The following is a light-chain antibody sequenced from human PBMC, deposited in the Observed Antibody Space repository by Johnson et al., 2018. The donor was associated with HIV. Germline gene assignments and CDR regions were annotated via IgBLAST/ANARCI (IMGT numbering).Light chain of an antibody. CDR1: SSNIGNNY. V-gene: IGLV1-51*02. CDR3: GTWDSSLSAHYV. CDR2: ESN. J-gene: IGLJ1*01. Sequence: QSVLTQPPSVSAAPGQKVTISCSGSSSNIGNNYVSWYQQLPGTAPKLLIYESNRRPSGIPDRFSASKSGTSATLAITGLQTGDEADYYCGTWDSSLSAHYVFGTGTKITVV.